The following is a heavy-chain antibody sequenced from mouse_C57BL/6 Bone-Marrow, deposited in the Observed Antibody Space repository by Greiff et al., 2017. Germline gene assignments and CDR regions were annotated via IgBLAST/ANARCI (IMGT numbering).Heavy chain of an antibody. J-gene: IGHJ1*03. CDR3: ARLEFDGSSGDWYFDV. D-gene: IGHD1-1*01. CDR2: IYPRDGST. CDR1: GYTFTSYD. V-gene: IGHV1-85*01. Sequence: VQLQQSGPELVKPGASVKLSCKASGYTFTSYDINWVKQRPGQGLEWIGLIYPRDGSTKYNEKFKGKATLTVDTSSSNAYMVLHSLTSDDSAVYFCARLEFDGSSGDWYFDVWGTGTTVTVSS.